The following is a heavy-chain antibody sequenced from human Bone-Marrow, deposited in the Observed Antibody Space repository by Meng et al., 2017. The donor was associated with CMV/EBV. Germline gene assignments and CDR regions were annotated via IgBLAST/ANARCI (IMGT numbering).Heavy chain of an antibody. J-gene: IGHJ6*02. V-gene: IGHV4-59*01. Sequence: GSLRLSCAVYGGSFSSYYWSWIRQPPGKGLEWIGYIYYSGSTNYNPSLKSRVTISVDTSKNQFSLKLSSVTAADTAVYYCASSSTTTYYYYGMDVWGQGTTVTVSS. D-gene: IGHD1-26*01. CDR1: GGSFSSYY. CDR2: IYYSGST. CDR3: ASSSTTTYYYYGMDV.